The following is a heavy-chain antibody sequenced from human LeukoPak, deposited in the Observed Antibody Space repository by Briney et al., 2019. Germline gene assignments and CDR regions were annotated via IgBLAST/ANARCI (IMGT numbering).Heavy chain of an antibody. D-gene: IGHD3-9*01. CDR3: ARRLDSWPFDS. CDR1: GYSISSGYY. Sequence: SETLSLTCAVSGYSISSGYYWGWIRQPPGKGLEWIGNMYRSGYTYYNPSLKSRVTISVDTSKNQFSLKLSSVTAADTAVYYCARRLDSWPFDSWGQGTLVTVSS. CDR2: MYRSGYT. J-gene: IGHJ4*02. V-gene: IGHV4-38-2*01.